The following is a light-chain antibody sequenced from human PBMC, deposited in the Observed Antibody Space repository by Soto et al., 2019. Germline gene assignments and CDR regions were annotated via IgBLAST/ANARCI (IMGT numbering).Light chain of an antibody. CDR1: QSVSSSF. Sequence: DIVLTQSPGTLSLSPGERATLSCRASQSVSSSFLAWFQQKPGQAPRLLIYGASSRATGIPDRFSGSGSGTDFTLTISRLEPEDFAVYYCQPYSSSPITFGQGTRLEIK. V-gene: IGKV3-20*01. CDR2: GAS. CDR3: QPYSSSPIT. J-gene: IGKJ5*01.